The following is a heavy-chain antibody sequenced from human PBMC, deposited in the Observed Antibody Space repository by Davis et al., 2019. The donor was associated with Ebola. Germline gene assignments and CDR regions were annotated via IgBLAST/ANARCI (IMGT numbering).Heavy chain of an antibody. V-gene: IGHV3-73*01. CDR2: IRSKTNSYAT. D-gene: IGHD6-19*01. J-gene: IGHJ4*02. CDR3: TKAVAGTEY. Sequence: GESLKISCAASGFTFSGSAMHWVRQASGKGLEWVGRIRSKTNSYATAYAASVKGRFTISREDSKNTAYLQMNSLKTADTAVYYCTKAVAGTEYWGQGTLVTVSS. CDR1: GFTFSGSA.